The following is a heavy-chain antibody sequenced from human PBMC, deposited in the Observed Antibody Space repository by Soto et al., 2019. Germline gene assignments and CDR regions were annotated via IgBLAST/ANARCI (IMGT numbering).Heavy chain of an antibody. V-gene: IGHV1-18*01. CDR1: GYTFTSYG. J-gene: IGHJ5*02. CDR3: ARFGTTITVSNNWFDP. CDR2: ISAYNGNT. Sequence: ASVKVSCKASGYTFTSYGISWVRQAPGQGLEWMGWISAYNGNTNYAQKPQGRVTMTTDTSTSTAYMELRSLRSDDTAVYYCARFGTTITVSNNWFDPWGQGTLVTVSS. D-gene: IGHD5-12*01.